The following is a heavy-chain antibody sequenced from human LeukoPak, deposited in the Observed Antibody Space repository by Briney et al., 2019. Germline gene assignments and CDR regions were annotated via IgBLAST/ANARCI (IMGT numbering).Heavy chain of an antibody. D-gene: IGHD1-7*01. Sequence: SVTVSFEASGGTFSSCAISWVRQAPGQGLEWMGGIIPIFGTANYAQKFQGRVTITTDESTSTAYMELSSLRSEDTAVYCWANEYNCIYEGWFDPWGQGTVDSV. J-gene: IGHJ5*02. CDR2: IIPIFGTA. CDR1: GGTFSSCA. V-gene: IGHV1-69*05. CDR3: ANEYNCIYEGWFDP.